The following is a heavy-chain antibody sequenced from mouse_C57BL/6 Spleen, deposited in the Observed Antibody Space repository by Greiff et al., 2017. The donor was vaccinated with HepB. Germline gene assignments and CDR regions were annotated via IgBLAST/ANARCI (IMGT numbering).Heavy chain of an antibody. D-gene: IGHD2-13*01. V-gene: IGHV14-4*01. CDR3: TTGGDGEADYAMDY. J-gene: IGHJ4*01. CDR2: IDPENGDT. CDR1: GFNIKDDY. Sequence: EVQLQESGAELVRPGASVKLSCTASGFNIKDDYMHWVKQRPEQGLEWIGWIDPENGDTEYASKFQGKATITADTSSNTAYLQLSSLTSEDTAVYYCTTGGDGEADYAMDYWGQGTSVTVSS.